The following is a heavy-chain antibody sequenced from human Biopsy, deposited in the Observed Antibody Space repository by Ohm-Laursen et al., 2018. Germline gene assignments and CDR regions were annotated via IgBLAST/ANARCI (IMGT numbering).Heavy chain of an antibody. CDR2: IVPILGHL. J-gene: IGHJ4*02. V-gene: IGHV1-69*04. Sequence: SSAVSCNASGGPSSNYAFSWVRQAPGQGLEWVGRIVPILGHLNYAQRFQGRVSTTADKSTTYVYMELSRLTSGDTAVYYCAADADGYYTEFDYWGPGTLVTVSS. D-gene: IGHD3-3*01. CDR1: GGPSSNYA. CDR3: AADADGYYTEFDY.